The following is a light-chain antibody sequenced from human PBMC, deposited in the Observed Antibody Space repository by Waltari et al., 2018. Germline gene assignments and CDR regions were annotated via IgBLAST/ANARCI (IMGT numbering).Light chain of an antibody. CDR2: EVT. CDR1: SSDVGGYNY. V-gene: IGLV2-8*01. CDR3: TSYAGSNNFV. J-gene: IGLJ1*01. Sequence: QSALTQPPSASGSPGQSVTISCTGTSSDVGGYNYVSWYQQHPGKAPKFMIGEVTKPPSGCPDRVSGSQSGNAASLTVAGLQAEGEADYYWTSYAGSNNFVCGTGSKVTVL.